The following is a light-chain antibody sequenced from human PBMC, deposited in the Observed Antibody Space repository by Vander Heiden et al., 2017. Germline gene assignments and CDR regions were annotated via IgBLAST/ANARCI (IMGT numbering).Light chain of an antibody. Sequence: DIQMTQSPSSLSASVGDRVTITCRASQSISSYFNWYQQKPGKAPNLLIYAASNLQIGVPSRFSGSGSGTDFTLTISSLQPEDFATYYCQQCYSTPYTFGQGTKLEIK. CDR3: QQCYSTPYT. CDR2: AAS. CDR1: QSISSY. J-gene: IGKJ2*01. V-gene: IGKV1-39*01.